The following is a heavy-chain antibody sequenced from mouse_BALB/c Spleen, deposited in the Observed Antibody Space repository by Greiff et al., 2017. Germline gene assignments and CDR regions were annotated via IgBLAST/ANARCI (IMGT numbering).Heavy chain of an antibody. CDR3: ARHDYYGSSSPFAY. CDR2: ISSGGGST. Sequence: EVNVVESGGGLVKPGGSLKLSCAASGFAFSSYDMSWVRQTPEKRLEWVAYISSGGGSTYYPDTVKGRFTISRDNAKNTLYLQMSSLKSEDTAMYYCARHDYYGSSSPFAYWGQGTLVTVSA. V-gene: IGHV5-12-1*01. D-gene: IGHD1-1*01. J-gene: IGHJ3*01. CDR1: GFAFSSYD.